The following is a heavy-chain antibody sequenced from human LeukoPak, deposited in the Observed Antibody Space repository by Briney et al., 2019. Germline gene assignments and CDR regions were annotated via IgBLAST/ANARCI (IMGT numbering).Heavy chain of an antibody. CDR3: ASTIAARLDC. D-gene: IGHD6-6*01. Sequence: ASVKLSCKASGFTFTSNYIHWVRQAPGQGLEWIREINPSGGDTRFAQKFQGRVTMTRDMSANTVDMELSSLRSEDTAVYYCASTIAARLDCWGQGTRVTVTS. J-gene: IGHJ4*02. CDR2: INPSGGDT. V-gene: IGHV1-46*01. CDR1: GFTFTSNY.